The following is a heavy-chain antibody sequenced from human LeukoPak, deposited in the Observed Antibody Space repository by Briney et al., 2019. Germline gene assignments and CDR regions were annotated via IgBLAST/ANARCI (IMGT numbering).Heavy chain of an antibody. J-gene: IGHJ6*03. D-gene: IGHD2-21*01. Sequence: GGSLRLSCAASGFTVSSNEMSWVRQAPGKGLEWVSSISSSSSYIYYADSVKGRFTISRDNAKNSLYLQMNSLRAEDTAVYYCARDGLPYYYYYMDVWGKGTTVTVSS. CDR2: ISSSSSYI. V-gene: IGHV3-21*01. CDR3: ARDGLPYYYYYMDV. CDR1: GFTVSSNE.